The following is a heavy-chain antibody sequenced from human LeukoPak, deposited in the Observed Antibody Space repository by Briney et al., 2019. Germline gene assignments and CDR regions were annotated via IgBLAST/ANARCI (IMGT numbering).Heavy chain of an antibody. CDR3: TTSYGGFFDY. D-gene: IGHD4-23*01. CDR2: IKSKTGGGTT. V-gene: IGHV3-15*01. J-gene: IGHJ4*02. Sequence: GGSLRLSCAASGFSFKNAWMSWVRQAPGKGLEWVGRIKSKTGGGTTDYAAPVKGRFTISRDDSKNTLYLQMNSLKTEDTAVYYCTTSYGGFFDYWGQGTLVTVSS. CDR1: GFSFKNAW.